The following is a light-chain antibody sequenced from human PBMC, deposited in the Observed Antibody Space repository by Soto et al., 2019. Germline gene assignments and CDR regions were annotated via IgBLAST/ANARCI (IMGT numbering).Light chain of an antibody. CDR3: QQYNDWPLT. CDR2: GAS. Sequence: EIGMTQSLATLSVSPGERATLSCRASQSVSSNLAWYQQKPGQAPRLLIYGASTRATGIPARISGSGSGTEFTLTISSLQSEDFALYYCQQYNDWPLTFGQGTKVDIK. J-gene: IGKJ1*01. CDR1: QSVSSN. V-gene: IGKV3-15*01.